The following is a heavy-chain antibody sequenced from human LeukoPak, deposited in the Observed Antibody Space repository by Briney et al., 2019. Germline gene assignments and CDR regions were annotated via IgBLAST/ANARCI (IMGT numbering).Heavy chain of an antibody. CDR3: ARSYSTTWLSDY. J-gene: IGHJ4*02. V-gene: IGHV1-2*02. CDR2: INPNSDAT. Sequence: ASVKVSCKASGYTFTDYYLHWVRQAPGQGLEWMGWINPNSDATNYAQKFQGTVTMTRDTSTSTAYMELSRLTSDDTAVYYCARSYSTTWLSDYWGQGTLVTVSS. D-gene: IGHD6-13*01. CDR1: GYTFTDYY.